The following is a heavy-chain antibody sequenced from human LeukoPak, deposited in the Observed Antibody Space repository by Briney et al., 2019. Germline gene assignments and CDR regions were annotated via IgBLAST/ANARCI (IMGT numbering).Heavy chain of an antibody. CDR2: ISSSGTTI. Sequence: GGSLRLSCAASGFTFSDYYMSWIRQAPGKGLEWVSYISSSGTTIFYADSVKGRFTISRDNAKSSLYLQMNSLRAEDTAVYYCARDAVGYSSTWYITKGGYFDYWGQGTLVTVSS. D-gene: IGHD6-13*01. V-gene: IGHV3-11*01. CDR1: GFTFSDYY. CDR3: ARDAVGYSSTWYITKGGYFDY. J-gene: IGHJ4*02.